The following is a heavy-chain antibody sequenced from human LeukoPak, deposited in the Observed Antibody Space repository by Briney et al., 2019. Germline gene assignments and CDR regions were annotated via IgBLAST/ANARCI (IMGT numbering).Heavy chain of an antibody. CDR1: GYTFTGFF. Sequence: ASVKVSCKASGYTFTGFFMNWVRQAPGQGLEWMGRIKPNSGDTSYAQKFQGRVTMTRDTSITTAYMDLSSLTSDDTAMYYCARWGELTGVGNWGQGTLVTVSS. CDR2: IKPNSGDT. J-gene: IGHJ4*02. D-gene: IGHD1-7*01. V-gene: IGHV1-2*02. CDR3: ARWGELTGVGN.